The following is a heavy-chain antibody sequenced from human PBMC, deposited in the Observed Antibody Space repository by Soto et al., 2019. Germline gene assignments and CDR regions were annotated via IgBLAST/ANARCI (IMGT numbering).Heavy chain of an antibody. Sequence: PGGSLRLSCAASGFTFSSYAMSWVRQAPGKGLEWVSAISGSGGSTYYADSVKGRFTISRDNSKNTLYLQMNSLRAEDTAVYYCAKDLVYCSGGSCYPSLTFDYWGQGTLVTVSS. CDR2: ISGSGGST. CDR1: GFTFSSYA. D-gene: IGHD2-15*01. J-gene: IGHJ4*02. CDR3: AKDLVYCSGGSCYPSLTFDY. V-gene: IGHV3-23*01.